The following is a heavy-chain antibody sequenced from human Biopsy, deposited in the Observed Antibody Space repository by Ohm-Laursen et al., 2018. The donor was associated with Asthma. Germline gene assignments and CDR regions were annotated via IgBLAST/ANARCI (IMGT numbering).Heavy chain of an antibody. J-gene: IGHJ4*02. Sequence: GSLRLSCAASGFAVSRDHMFWVRQAPGKGLEWVSVIYSGGTSHTEVSVRGRFTISRDYSKNTLYLPMHSMSAEDTAVYYCARGDSSNWSHYDLDYWGQGTLVTVSS. D-gene: IGHD3-3*01. V-gene: IGHV3-53*01. CDR3: ARGDSSNWSHYDLDY. CDR1: GFAVSRDH. CDR2: IYSGGTS.